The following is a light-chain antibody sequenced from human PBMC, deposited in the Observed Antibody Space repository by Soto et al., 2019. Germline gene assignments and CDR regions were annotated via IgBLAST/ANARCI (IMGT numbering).Light chain of an antibody. CDR2: KAS. Sequence: DIQMTQSPSTLSASVGDRVTITCRASQNINTWLAWYQQKPGKAPKLLIYKASTIESGVPSRFSGSGSGTEFTLTISNLQPDDFATYSCQQYNSFSPFTFGQGTKLEIK. CDR1: QNINTW. CDR3: QQYNSFSPFT. V-gene: IGKV1-5*03. J-gene: IGKJ2*01.